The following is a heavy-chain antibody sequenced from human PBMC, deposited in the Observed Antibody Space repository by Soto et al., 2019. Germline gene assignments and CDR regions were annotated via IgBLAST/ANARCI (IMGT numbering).Heavy chain of an antibody. Sequence: PSETLSLTCTVSGGSISSSSYYWGWIRQPPGKGLEWIGSIYYSGSTYYNPSLKTRVTISVDTSKNQFSLKLSSVTAADTAVYYCARRKRRIMIFGVVRTRPYDAFDLWGQGTMVTVSS. CDR2: IYYSGST. J-gene: IGHJ3*01. V-gene: IGHV4-39*01. CDR1: GGSISSSSYY. D-gene: IGHD3-3*01. CDR3: ARRKRRIMIFGVVRTRPYDAFDL.